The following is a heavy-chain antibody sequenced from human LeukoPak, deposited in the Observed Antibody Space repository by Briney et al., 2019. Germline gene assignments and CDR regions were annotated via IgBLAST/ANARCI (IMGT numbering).Heavy chain of an antibody. J-gene: IGHJ2*01. CDR3: ARQPLRIAARPRWYFDL. V-gene: IGHV5-51*01. Sequence: GESLKISCKGSGYSFTSYWIGWVRQMPGKGLEWMGIIYPGDSDTRYSPSFQGQVTISADKSISTAYLQWSSLKASDTAMYYCARQPLRIAARPRWYFDLWGRGTLVTVSS. D-gene: IGHD6-6*01. CDR1: GYSFTSYW. CDR2: IYPGDSDT.